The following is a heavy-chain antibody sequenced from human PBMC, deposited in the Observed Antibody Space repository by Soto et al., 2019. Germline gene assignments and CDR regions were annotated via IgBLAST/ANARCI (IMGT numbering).Heavy chain of an antibody. CDR2: IWYDGSNK. CDR3: ATSRDGYNSLGD. D-gene: IGHD5-12*01. J-gene: IGHJ4*02. CDR1: GFTFSSYG. Sequence: QVQLVESGGGVVQPGKSLRLSCAASGFTFSSYGMHWVRQAPGKGLEWVAVIWYDGSNKYYADSVKGRFTISRDNSKNTLYLQMNSLRAEDTAVYYCATSRDGYNSLGDWGQGTLVTVSS. V-gene: IGHV3-33*01.